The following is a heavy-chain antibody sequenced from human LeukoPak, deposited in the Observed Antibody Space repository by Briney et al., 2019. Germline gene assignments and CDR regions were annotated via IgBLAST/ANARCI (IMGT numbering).Heavy chain of an antibody. V-gene: IGHV4-34*01. D-gene: IGHD6-19*01. Sequence: SETLSLTCAVYGGSFSGYYWSWIRQPPGKGLEWIGEINHSGSTNYNPSLKSRVTISVDTSKNQFSLKLSSVTAADTAVYYCARDLIAVAGEWFDPWGQGTLVTVSS. CDR3: ARDLIAVAGEWFDP. J-gene: IGHJ5*02. CDR1: GGSFSGYY. CDR2: INHSGST.